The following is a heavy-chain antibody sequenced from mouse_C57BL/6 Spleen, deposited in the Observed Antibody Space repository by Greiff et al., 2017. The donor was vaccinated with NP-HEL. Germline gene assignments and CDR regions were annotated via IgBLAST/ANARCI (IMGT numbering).Heavy chain of an antibody. CDR2: IYPGDGDT. D-gene: IGHD3-3*01. CDR3: AREGDGTFAY. J-gene: IGHJ3*01. Sequence: QVQLQQSGPELVKPGASVKISCKASGYAFSSSWMNWVKQRPGKGLEWIGRIYPGDGDTNYNGKFKGKATLTADKSSSTAYMQLSSLTSEDSAVYFCAREGDGTFAYWGQGTLVTVSA. V-gene: IGHV1-82*01. CDR1: GYAFSSSW.